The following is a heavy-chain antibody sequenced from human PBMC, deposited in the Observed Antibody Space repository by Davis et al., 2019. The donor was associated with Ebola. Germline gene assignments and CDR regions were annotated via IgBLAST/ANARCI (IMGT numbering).Heavy chain of an antibody. CDR2: INPKSGGT. V-gene: IGHV1-2*04. D-gene: IGHD5/OR15-5a*01. CDR1: GYTLIDYY. J-gene: IGHJ6*03. Sequence: AASVKVSCKASGYTLIDYYIHWMRQAPGQGLEWMGWINPKSGGTKYAQKFQDWITMTRDTSINTAYVELSGLTSDDTAIYYCARAVSPSNDYYVDVWGKGAAVTVSS. CDR3: ARAVSPSNDYYVDV.